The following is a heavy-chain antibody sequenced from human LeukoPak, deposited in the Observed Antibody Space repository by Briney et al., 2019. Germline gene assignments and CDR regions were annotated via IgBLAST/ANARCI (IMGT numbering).Heavy chain of an antibody. Sequence: SETLSLTCAVSGGSISSGGYSWSWIRQPPGKGLEWIGYIYHSGSTYYTPSLKSRVTISVDRSKNQFSLMLSSVTAADTAVYYCARGSSVAGHDYWGQGTLVTVSS. V-gene: IGHV4-30-2*01. CDR3: ARGSSVAGHDY. CDR1: GGSISSGGYS. D-gene: IGHD6-19*01. CDR2: IYHSGST. J-gene: IGHJ4*02.